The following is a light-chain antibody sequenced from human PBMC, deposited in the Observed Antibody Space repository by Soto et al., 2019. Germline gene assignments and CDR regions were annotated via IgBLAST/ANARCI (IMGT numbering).Light chain of an antibody. Sequence: DIQMTQSPSSLSASVGDRGTIACRASQGISIYLAWYQQKPGKVPQLLIYDASTLQSGVPSRFSGSGSGTDFTLTISGLQPEDVATYYCQKYNGATLTFGGGTKVEIK. CDR1: QGISIY. CDR2: DAS. CDR3: QKYNGATLT. J-gene: IGKJ4*01. V-gene: IGKV1-27*01.